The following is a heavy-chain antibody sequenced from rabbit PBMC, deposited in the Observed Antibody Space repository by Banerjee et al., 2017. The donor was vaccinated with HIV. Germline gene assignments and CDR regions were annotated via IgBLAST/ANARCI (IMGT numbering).Heavy chain of an antibody. D-gene: IGHD6-1*01. CDR3: ARGDASLTAYTAFNL. V-gene: IGHV1S43*01. J-gene: IGHJ4*01. CDR1: GFTLSSYW. CDR2: IYGGSGST. Sequence: QQQLEESGGGLVKPGGTLKLSCTASGFTLSSYWMCWVRQAPGKGLELIACIYGGSGSTWYASWVNGRFTISRSTSPNTVDLKMTSLTAADTATYFCARGDASLTAYTAFNLWGPGTLVTVS.